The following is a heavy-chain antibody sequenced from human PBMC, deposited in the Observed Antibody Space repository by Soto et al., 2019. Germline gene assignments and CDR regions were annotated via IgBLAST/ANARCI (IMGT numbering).Heavy chain of an antibody. Sequence: GASVKVSCKVSGYTLTELSMHWVRQAPGKGLEWMGGFDPEDGETIYAQKFQGRVTMTEDTSTDTAYMELSSLRSEDTAVYYCATDSYCTNGVCYMGDYFDYWGQGTLVTVS. CDR2: FDPEDGET. J-gene: IGHJ4*02. D-gene: IGHD2-8*01. V-gene: IGHV1-24*01. CDR1: GYTLTELS. CDR3: ATDSYCTNGVCYMGDYFDY.